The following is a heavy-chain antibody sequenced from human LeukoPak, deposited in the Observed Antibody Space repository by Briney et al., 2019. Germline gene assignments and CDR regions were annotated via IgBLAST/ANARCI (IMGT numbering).Heavy chain of an antibody. CDR2: INPIFGTA. D-gene: IGHD3-3*01. Sequence: GSSVKVSCKASGGTFSSYAISWVRQAPGQGLEWMGGINPIFGTANYAQKFQGRVTITADESTSTAYMELSSLRSEDTAVYYCAMGTYYDFWSGYYKFDPWGQGTLVTVSS. CDR3: AMGTYYDFWSGYYKFDP. V-gene: IGHV1-69*01. J-gene: IGHJ5*02. CDR1: GGTFSSYA.